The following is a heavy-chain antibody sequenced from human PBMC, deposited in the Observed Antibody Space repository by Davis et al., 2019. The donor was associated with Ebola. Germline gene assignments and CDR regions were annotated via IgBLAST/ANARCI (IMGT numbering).Heavy chain of an antibody. CDR2: LGTSADT. CDR3: ARERVSCSGGSCYYSGLDV. D-gene: IGHD2-15*01. J-gene: IGHJ6*02. CDR1: GFIFRSYV. Sequence: GESLKISCAASGFIFRSYVMSWVRQAPGKGLEWVSTLGTSADTYYADSVKGRFTISRDNSRNTLYLQINSLGAEDTAVYYCARERVSCSGGSCYYSGLDVWGQGTTVTVSS. V-gene: IGHV3-23*01.